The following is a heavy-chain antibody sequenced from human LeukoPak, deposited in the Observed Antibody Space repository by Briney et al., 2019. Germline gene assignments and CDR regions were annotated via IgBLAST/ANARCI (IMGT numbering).Heavy chain of an antibody. CDR2: IYYSGST. V-gene: IGHV4-39*07. J-gene: IGHJ5*02. CDR3: ARGDLWFGELLTANWFDP. CDR1: GGSISSSSYY. Sequence: SETLSLTCTVSGGSISSSSYYWGWIRQPPGKGLEWIGSIYYSGSTYYNPSLKSRVTISVDTSKNQFSLKLSSVTAADTAVYYCARGDLWFGELLTANWFDPWGQGTLVTVSS. D-gene: IGHD3-10*01.